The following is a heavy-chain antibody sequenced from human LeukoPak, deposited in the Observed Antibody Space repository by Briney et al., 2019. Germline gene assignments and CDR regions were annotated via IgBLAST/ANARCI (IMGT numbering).Heavy chain of an antibody. CDR1: GFTFSSYS. D-gene: IGHD2-2*01. Sequence: GGSLRLSCAASGFTFSSYSMNWVRQAPGKWLEWVSSISSSSSYIYYADSVKGRFTISRDNAKNSLYLQMNSLRAEDTAVYYCAQSLVVPAAMSLDSWGQGTLVTVSS. CDR3: AQSLVVPAAMSLDS. J-gene: IGHJ4*02. V-gene: IGHV3-21*01. CDR2: ISSSSSYI.